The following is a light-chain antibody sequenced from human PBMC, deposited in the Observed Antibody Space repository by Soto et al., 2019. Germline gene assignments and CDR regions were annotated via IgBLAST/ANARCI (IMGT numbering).Light chain of an antibody. CDR1: QDVISK. Sequence: MVATLSSATKSVPPVESLSQCCQASQDVISKLAWYQQKAGQAPRLLIYGASARATGTPARFSGSGSGTEFTLAVSSLQSEDYAVYFCQQYNRWPLTFGGGTRVEIK. J-gene: IGKJ4*01. CDR3: QQYNRWPLT. V-gene: IGKV3D-15*01. CDR2: GAS.